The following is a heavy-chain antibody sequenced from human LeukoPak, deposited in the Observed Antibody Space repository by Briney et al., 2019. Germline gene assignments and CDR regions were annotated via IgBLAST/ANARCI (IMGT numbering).Heavy chain of an antibody. V-gene: IGHV3-74*01. D-gene: IGHD2/OR15-2a*01. Sequence: PGGSLRLSCAASGFTFTTYWMHWVRQTPGKGLVWVSHINSDGSITSYADSVKGRFTISRDNAKNTLYLQMNSLRAEDTAVYYCARGVWHQGTLGYWGQGTLVTVSS. CDR2: INSDGSIT. CDR3: ARGVWHQGTLGY. CDR1: GFTFTTYW. J-gene: IGHJ4*02.